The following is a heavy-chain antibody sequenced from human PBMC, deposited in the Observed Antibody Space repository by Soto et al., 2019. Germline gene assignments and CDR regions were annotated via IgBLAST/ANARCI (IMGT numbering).Heavy chain of an antibody. CDR2: IKQDGSEK. D-gene: IGHD2-8*01. CDR1: GFTFSSYW. J-gene: IGHJ4*02. V-gene: IGHV3-7*03. CDR3: ARDWVMYQLDY. Sequence: GGSLRLSCAASGFTFSSYWMSWVRQAPGKGLEWVANIKQDGSEKYYVDSVKGRFTISRDNAKNSLYLQMNSLRAEDTGVYYCARDWVMYQLDYWGQGTLVTVSS.